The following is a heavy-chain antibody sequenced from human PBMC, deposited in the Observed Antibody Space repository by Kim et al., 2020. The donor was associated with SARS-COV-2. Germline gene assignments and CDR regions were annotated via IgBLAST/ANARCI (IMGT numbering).Heavy chain of an antibody. V-gene: IGHV4-59*13. CDR2: IYYSGST. Sequence: SETLSLTCTVSGGSISSYYWSWIRQPPGKGLEWIGYIYYSGSTNYNPSLKSRVTISVDTSKNQFSLKLSSVTAADTAVYYCARYDCSGGSCYWGYWGQGTLVTVSS. CDR1: GGSISSYY. J-gene: IGHJ4*02. D-gene: IGHD2-15*01. CDR3: ARYDCSGGSCYWGY.